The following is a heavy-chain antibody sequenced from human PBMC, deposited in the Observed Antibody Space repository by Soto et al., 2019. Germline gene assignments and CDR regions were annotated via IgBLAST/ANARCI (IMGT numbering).Heavy chain of an antibody. V-gene: IGHV4-61*08. D-gene: IGHD6-25*01. Sequence: PSETLSLTCTVSVGYFSSTAYYWSWIRQPPGKGLEWVGYIFDSGTTNYNPSLKSRVTISVDTSKNQFSLRLSSVIAADTAVYYCARGGALRYYFDYWGQGAPVTVSS. J-gene: IGHJ4*02. CDR1: VGYFSSTAYY. CDR2: IFDSGTT. CDR3: ARGGALRYYFDY.